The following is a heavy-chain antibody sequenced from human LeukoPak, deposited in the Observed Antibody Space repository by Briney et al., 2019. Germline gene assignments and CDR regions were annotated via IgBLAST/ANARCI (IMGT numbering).Heavy chain of an antibody. V-gene: IGHV3-23*01. CDR1: GFTFRSYA. J-gene: IGHJ4*02. D-gene: IGHD3-3*01. Sequence: LPGGSLRLSCAASGFTFRSYAMSWVRQAPGQGLEWVSIIYASGASTNYADSVRGRLTTFRDNSNNMVYLQMNSLRAEDTAVYYCATGFEQDSWSGHSDWGQGTLVTVSS. CDR3: ATGFEQDSWSGHSD. CDR2: IYASGAST.